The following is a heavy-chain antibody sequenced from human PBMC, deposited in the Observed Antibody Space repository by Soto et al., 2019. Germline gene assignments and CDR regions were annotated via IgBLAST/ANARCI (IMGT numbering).Heavy chain of an antibody. CDR2: FYYSGST. CDR1: GGSISSGNYY. CDR3: ARHNRGNSGSYSGY. Sequence: QLQLQESGPGLVKPSETLSLTCTVSGGSISSGNYYWGWIRQPPGKGLEWIGNFYYSGSTYYNPSLKSQVTISVDTSKNQFSLELNSVTAADTAVYYCARHNRGNSGSYSGYWSQGTLVTVSS. D-gene: IGHD1-26*01. V-gene: IGHV4-39*01. J-gene: IGHJ4*02.